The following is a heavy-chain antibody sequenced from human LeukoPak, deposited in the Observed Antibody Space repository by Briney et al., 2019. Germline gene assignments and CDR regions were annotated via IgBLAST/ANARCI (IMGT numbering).Heavy chain of an antibody. Sequence: PGGSLRLSCAASGFTFSSYEMNWVRQAPGKGLEWVSYISSSGSTIYYADSAKGRFTISRDNAKNSLYLQMNSLRAEDTAVYYCARGSYYDSNDYTDYWGQGTLVTVSS. V-gene: IGHV3-48*03. CDR1: GFTFSSYE. CDR2: ISSSGSTI. CDR3: ARGSYYDSNDYTDY. J-gene: IGHJ4*02. D-gene: IGHD3-22*01.